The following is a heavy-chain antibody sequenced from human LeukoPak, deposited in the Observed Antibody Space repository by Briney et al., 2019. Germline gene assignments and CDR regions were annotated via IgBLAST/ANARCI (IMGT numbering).Heavy chain of an antibody. Sequence: SSETLSLTCAVYGGSFSGYYWSWIRQPPGKGLEWIGEINHSGSTNYNPSLKSRVTISVDTSKNQFSLKLSSVTAADTAVYYCACRYIMITFGGVRPGYYMDVWGKGTTVTVSS. CDR3: ACRYIMITFGGVRPGYYMDV. J-gene: IGHJ6*03. D-gene: IGHD3-16*01. CDR2: INHSGST. V-gene: IGHV4-34*01. CDR1: GGSFSGYY.